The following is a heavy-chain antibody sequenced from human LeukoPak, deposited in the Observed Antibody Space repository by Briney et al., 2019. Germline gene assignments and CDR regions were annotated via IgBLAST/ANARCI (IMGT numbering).Heavy chain of an antibody. D-gene: IGHD3-22*01. CDR2: IYYLGST. J-gene: IGHJ6*03. CDR3: ARDHHYYDSSGYSVANYYYMDV. CDR1: GDSISSYY. V-gene: IGHV4-59*01. Sequence: PSETLSLTCSVSGDSISSYYWSWIRQPPGKGLEWIGYIYYLGSTNYNPSLKSRVTISIDTSKNQFFLKLSSVTAADTAVYYCARDHHYYDSSGYSVANYYYMDVWGKGTTVTVSS.